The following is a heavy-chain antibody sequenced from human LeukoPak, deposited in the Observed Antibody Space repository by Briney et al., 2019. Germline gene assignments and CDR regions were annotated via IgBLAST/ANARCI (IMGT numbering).Heavy chain of an antibody. V-gene: IGHV4-34*01. CDR3: ARGLSDCSSTSCLGSSWFDP. D-gene: IGHD2-2*01. J-gene: IGHJ5*02. Sequence: GSLRLSCAASGFTFSSYAMSWIRQPPGKGLEWIGEINHSGSTNYNPSLKSRVTISVDTSKNQFSLKLSSVTAADTAVYYCARGLSDCSSTSCLGSSWFDPWGQGTLVTVSS. CDR2: INHSGST. CDR1: GFTFSSYA.